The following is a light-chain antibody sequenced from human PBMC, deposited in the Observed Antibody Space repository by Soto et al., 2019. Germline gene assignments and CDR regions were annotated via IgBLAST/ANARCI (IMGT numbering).Light chain of an antibody. CDR1: SSNIGAGYD. Sequence: VLTQPPSVSGAPGQRVTISCTGSSSNIGAGYDVHWYQQLPGTAPKLLIYGNSNRPSGVPDRFSGSKSGTSASLAITGLQAEDEADYYCQSYDSSLSAPYVFGTGTKVTVL. J-gene: IGLJ1*01. CDR3: QSYDSSLSAPYV. V-gene: IGLV1-40*01. CDR2: GNS.